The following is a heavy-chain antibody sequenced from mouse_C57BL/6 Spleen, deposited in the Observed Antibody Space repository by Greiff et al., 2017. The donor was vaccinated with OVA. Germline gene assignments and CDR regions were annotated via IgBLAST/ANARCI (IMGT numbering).Heavy chain of an antibody. CDR2: ISDGGSYT. D-gene: IGHD1-1*01. V-gene: IGHV5-4*03. CDR3: ARRSSQYYFDY. CDR1: GFTFSSYA. J-gene: IGHJ2*01. Sequence: EVMLVESGGGLVKPGGSLKLSCAASGFTFSSYAMSWVRQTPEKRLEWVATISDGGSYTYYPDNVKGRFTISRDHDKNNLYLQMSHLKSEDTAMYYCARRSSQYYFDYWGQGTTLTVSS.